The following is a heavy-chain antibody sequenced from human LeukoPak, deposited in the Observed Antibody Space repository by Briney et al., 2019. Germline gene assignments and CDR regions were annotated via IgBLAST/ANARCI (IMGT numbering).Heavy chain of an antibody. D-gene: IGHD6-13*01. Sequence: SDTLSLTCIISGGSISSTTYYWGWIRQPPGKGLEWIGTLYYSGSTYYNPSLKSRVTISVDTSKNQFSLKLSSVTAADTAVYYCARVSSWYGGVYYYYMDVWGKGTTVTVSS. CDR1: GGSISSTTYY. J-gene: IGHJ6*03. CDR3: ARVSSWYGGVYYYYMDV. V-gene: IGHV4-39*07. CDR2: LYYSGST.